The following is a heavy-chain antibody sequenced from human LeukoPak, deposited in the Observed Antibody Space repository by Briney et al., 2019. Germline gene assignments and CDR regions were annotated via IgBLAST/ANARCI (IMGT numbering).Heavy chain of an antibody. CDR2: ISSSNDYA. CDR3: ASSSSWYFSLRSQGGV. D-gene: IGHD6-13*01. CDR1: GFTFSDYH. V-gene: IGHV3-11*06. J-gene: IGHJ4*02. Sequence: GGSLRLSCAASGFTFSDYHMSWIRQAPGKGLEWVSYISSSNDYAHYAESVKGRFTISRDNSRNTLSLQMNSLRAEDTAVYYCASSSSWYFSLRSQGGVWGQGTLVTVSS.